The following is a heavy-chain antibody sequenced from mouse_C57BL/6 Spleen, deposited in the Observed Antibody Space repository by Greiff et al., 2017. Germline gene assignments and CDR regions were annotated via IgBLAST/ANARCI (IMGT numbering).Heavy chain of an antibody. Sequence: VKLVESGAELVRPGASVTLSCKASGYTFTDYEMHWVKQTPVHGLEWIGAIDPETGGTAYNQKFKGKAILTADKSSSTAYMELRSLTSEDSAVYYCSITTIDYWGQGTTLTVSS. CDR3: SITTIDY. CDR1: GYTFTDYE. V-gene: IGHV1-15*01. D-gene: IGHD1-1*01. J-gene: IGHJ2*01. CDR2: IDPETGGT.